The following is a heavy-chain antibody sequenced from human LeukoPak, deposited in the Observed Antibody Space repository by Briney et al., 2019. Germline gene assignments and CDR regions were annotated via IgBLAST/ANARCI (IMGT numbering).Heavy chain of an antibody. CDR2: IYYSGST. CDR3: ARGDRYDYVWGSFFGY. CDR1: GGSFRGYY. J-gene: IGHJ4*02. V-gene: IGHV4-31*11. D-gene: IGHD3-16*01. Sequence: SEALSLPCAVYGGSFRGYYWSWIRQHPGKGLEWIGYIYYSGSTYYNPSLKSRVTISVDTSKNQFSLKLSSVTAADTAVYYCARGDRYDYVWGSFFGYWGQGTLVTVSS.